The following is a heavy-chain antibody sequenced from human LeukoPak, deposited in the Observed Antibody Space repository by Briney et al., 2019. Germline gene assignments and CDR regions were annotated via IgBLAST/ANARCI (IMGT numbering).Heavy chain of an antibody. CDR2: IYSGGST. CDR1: GFTVSSNY. D-gene: IGHD6-19*01. V-gene: IGHV3-66*04. CDR3: ARRGPSVAGPYDY. J-gene: IGHJ4*02. Sequence: GGSLRLSCAASGFTVSSNYMSWVRQAPGKGLEWVSVIYSGGSTYYADSVKGRFTISRDNSKNTLYLQMNSLRAEDTAVYYCARRGPSVAGPYDYWGQGTLVTVSS.